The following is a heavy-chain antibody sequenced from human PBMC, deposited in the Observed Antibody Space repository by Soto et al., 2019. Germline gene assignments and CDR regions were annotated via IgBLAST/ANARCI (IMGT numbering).Heavy chain of an antibody. J-gene: IGHJ4*02. CDR1: GGSIGSSSYY. CDR3: ARGITMVRAIDS. V-gene: IGHV4-39*01. D-gene: IGHD3-10*01. Sequence: QLQLQESGPGLVKPSETLSLTCTVSGGSIGSSSYYWGWIRQPPGKGLEWIGSIYYSGSTYYNPSLKSRVTISVDTSKNQFSLKLSSVTAADTAVYYCARGITMVRAIDSWGQGTLVTVSS. CDR2: IYYSGST.